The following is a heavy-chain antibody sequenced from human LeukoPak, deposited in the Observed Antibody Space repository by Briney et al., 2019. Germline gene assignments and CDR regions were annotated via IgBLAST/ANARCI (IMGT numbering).Heavy chain of an antibody. CDR1: GGSISSSSYC. D-gene: IGHD6-13*01. CDR3: ARHFWTAAATDY. Sequence: PSETLSLTCTVSGGSISSSSYCWGWIRQPPGKGLEWIGSIYYSGSTYYNPSLKSRVTVSVDTSKNQFSLKLSSVTAADTAVYYCARHFWTAAATDYWGQGTLVTASS. CDR2: IYYSGST. V-gene: IGHV4-39*01. J-gene: IGHJ4*02.